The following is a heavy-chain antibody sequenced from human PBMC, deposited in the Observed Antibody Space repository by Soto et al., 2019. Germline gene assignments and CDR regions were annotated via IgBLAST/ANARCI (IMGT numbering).Heavy chain of an antibody. CDR1: GFTFRSYS. CDR2: ISSSNRTI. J-gene: IGHJ6*02. Sequence: GGSLRLSCAASGFTFRSYSMNWVRQAPGKGLEWVSYISSSNRTINYADSVKGRFIISRDNAKNSLHLQMHSLRDEDTAVYYCAREGWPLLQTGMDVWGQGTTVTVSS. CDR3: AREGWPLLQTGMDV. V-gene: IGHV3-48*02. D-gene: IGHD2-15*01.